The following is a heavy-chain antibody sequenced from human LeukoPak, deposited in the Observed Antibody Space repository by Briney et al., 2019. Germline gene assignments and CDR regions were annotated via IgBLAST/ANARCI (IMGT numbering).Heavy chain of an antibody. CDR2: INPNSGGT. Sequence: GASVKVSCKASGYTFTGYYMHWVRQAPGQGLEWMGWINPNSGGTNYAQKFQGRVTMTRDTSISTAYMELSRLRSDDTAVYICARERRGYGYGGRVSWFDPWGQGTLVTVSS. J-gene: IGHJ5*02. D-gene: IGHD5-18*01. V-gene: IGHV1-2*02. CDR3: ARERRGYGYGGRVSWFDP. CDR1: GYTFTGYY.